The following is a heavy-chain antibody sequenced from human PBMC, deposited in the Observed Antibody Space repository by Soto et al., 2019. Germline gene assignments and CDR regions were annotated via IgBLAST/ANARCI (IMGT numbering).Heavy chain of an antibody. J-gene: IGHJ6*02. V-gene: IGHV4-30-4*01. CDR1: GDSISSSDSY. CDR3: ARFSTLGKDSGVDV. CDR2: INSSGRT. Sequence: QVQLQESGPGLVKPSQTLSLTCSVSGDSISSSDSYWGLIRQPPGKGLEWIGYINSSGRTYYKPSLKCRVSISIDTSKNQFSLRLTSVTVADTAVYFCARFSTLGKDSGVDVWGQGTTVTVSS. D-gene: IGHD2-2*01.